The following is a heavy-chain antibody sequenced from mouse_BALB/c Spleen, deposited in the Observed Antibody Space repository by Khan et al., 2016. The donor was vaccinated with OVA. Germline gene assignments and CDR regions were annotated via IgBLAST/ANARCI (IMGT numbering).Heavy chain of an antibody. CDR3: ARRGGARATWDYFDY. CDR1: GYTFTNYW. D-gene: IGHD3-1*01. V-gene: IGHV1-63*02. Sequence: QVQLKESGAELVRPGTSVKMSCKAAGYTFTNYWIGWVKQRPGHGLEWIGDIYPGGGYTNYNEKFKGKATLTADTSSSTAYMQVSSLTSEDSAIYYCARRGGARATWDYFDYWGQGTTRTVSA. CDR2: IYPGGGYT. J-gene: IGHJ2*01.